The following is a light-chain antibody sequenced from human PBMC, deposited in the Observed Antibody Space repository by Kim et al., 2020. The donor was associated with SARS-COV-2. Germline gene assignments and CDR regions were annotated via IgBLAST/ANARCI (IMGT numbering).Light chain of an antibody. CDR1: SLRSYY. J-gene: IGLJ3*02. CDR2: GKN. CDR3: NSRDSSGDHLRV. Sequence: SSELTQDPAVSVALGQTVMITCQGDSLRSYYANWYQQKPGQAPVLVIYGKNNRPSGIPDRFSGSSSGNTASLTITGAQAEDEADYYCNSRDSSGDHLRVFGGGTKLTVL. V-gene: IGLV3-19*01.